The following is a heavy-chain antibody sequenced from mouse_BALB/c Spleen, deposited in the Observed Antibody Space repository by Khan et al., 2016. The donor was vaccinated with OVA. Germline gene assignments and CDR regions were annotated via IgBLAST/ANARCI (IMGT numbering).Heavy chain of an antibody. CDR1: GYSITSDYA. D-gene: IGHD2-3*01. Sequence: VQLEESGPGLVKPSQSLSLTCTVTGYSITSDYAWNWIRQFPGNKLEWMGYISYSGSTNYNPALKSRISITRDTSQNQFFLQLNSVTTEDTATYYCARDGSRYNYAMDYWGQGTSVTVSS. CDR3: ARDGSRYNYAMDY. J-gene: IGHJ4*01. CDR2: ISYSGST. V-gene: IGHV3-2*02.